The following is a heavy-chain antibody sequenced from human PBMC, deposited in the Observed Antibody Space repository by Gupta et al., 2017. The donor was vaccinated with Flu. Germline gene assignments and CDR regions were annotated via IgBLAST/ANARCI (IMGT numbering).Heavy chain of an antibody. Sequence: MHWVRQDTGKGLGWVSAIGTAGDTYYPGSVKGRFTISRENAKNSLYLQMNSLRAGDTAVYYCARGGIVGAAAFYYFDYWGQGTLVTVSS. J-gene: IGHJ4*02. CDR3: ARGGIVGAAAFYYFDY. V-gene: IGHV3-13*01. CDR2: IGTAGDT. D-gene: IGHD1-26*01.